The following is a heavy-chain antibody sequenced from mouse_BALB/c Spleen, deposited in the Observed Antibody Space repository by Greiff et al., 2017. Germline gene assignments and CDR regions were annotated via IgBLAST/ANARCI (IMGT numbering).Heavy chain of an antibody. V-gene: IGHV14-1*02. CDR1: GFNIKDYY. CDR2: IDPENGNT. CDR3: AAPDYYGSSYYAMDY. J-gene: IGHJ4*01. D-gene: IGHD1-1*01. Sequence: VQLKESGAELVRSGASVKLSCTASGFNIKDYYMHWVKQRPEQGLEWIGWIDPENGNTIYDPKFQGKASITADTSSNTAYLQLSSLTSDDTDVYYCAAPDYYGSSYYAMDYWGQGTSVTVSA.